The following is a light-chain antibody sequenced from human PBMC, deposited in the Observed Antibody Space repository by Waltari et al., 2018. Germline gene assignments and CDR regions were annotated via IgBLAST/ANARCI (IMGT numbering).Light chain of an antibody. CDR3: QTGGHGTWV. V-gene: IGLV4-69*01. CDR1: SGPINNV. CDR2: VNSDGSH. J-gene: IGLJ3*02. Sequence: QLVLTQSPSASASLGASVKLTCTLSSGPINNVIAWLQQLPEKGPRYLMKVNSDGSHNKGDDIPDRFSGSGSGAERYLSISSLQSEDEADYICQTGGHGTWVFGGGTKLTVL.